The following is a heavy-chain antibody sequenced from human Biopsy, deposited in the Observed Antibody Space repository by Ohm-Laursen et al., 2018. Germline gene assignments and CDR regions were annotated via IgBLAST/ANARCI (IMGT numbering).Heavy chain of an antibody. D-gene: IGHD2-2*01. CDR3: ARESSTSGRLRVDS. J-gene: IGHJ5*01. CDR1: GFTFGSYW. CDR2: IKQDGSEE. Sequence: SLRLSCTASGFTFGSYWMTWVRQAPGKGLEWVANIKQDGSEEYYVDSVKGRFTISRDNANNSLYLQVNSLRAEDTAVYFCARESSTSGRLRVDSWGQGTLVTVSS. V-gene: IGHV3-7*01.